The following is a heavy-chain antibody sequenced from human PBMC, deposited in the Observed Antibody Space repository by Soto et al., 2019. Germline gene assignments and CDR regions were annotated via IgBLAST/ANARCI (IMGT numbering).Heavy chain of an antibody. CDR1: GYTFTSYY. V-gene: IGHV1-46*01. D-gene: IGHD1-26*01. J-gene: IGHJ4*02. CDR3: ARAPGATTDFDY. CDR2: INPSGGST. Sequence: VASVKVSCKASGYTFTSYYMHWLRQAPGQGLEWMGIINPSGGSTSYAQKFQGRITMTRDTSTSTVYMELSSLRSEDTAVYYCARAPGATTDFDYWGQGTLVTVSS.